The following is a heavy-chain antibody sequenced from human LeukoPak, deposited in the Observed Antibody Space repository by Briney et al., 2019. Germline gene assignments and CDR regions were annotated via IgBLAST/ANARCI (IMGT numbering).Heavy chain of an antibody. Sequence: SQTLSLTCTVSGGSISSGDYYWGWIRQPPGKGLEWIGSIYYSGSTYYNPSLKSRVTISVDTSKNQFSLNLSSVTAADTAVYYCARFSPRAMGNYLDFWGQGTLVTVSS. CDR2: IYYSGST. J-gene: IGHJ4*02. V-gene: IGHV4-39*07. CDR1: GGSISSGDYY. D-gene: IGHD7-27*01. CDR3: ARFSPRAMGNYLDF.